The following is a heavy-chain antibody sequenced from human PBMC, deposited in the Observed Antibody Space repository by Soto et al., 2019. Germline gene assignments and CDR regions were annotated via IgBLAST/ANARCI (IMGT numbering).Heavy chain of an antibody. CDR1: GGSISSYY. Sequence: SETLSLTCTVSGGSISSYYWSWIRQPPGKGLEWIGYIYYSGSTNYNPSLKSRVTISVDTSKNQFSLKLSSVTAADTAVYYCAREEATAGNDCFDYWGQGTLVTVSS. CDR2: IYYSGST. CDR3: AREEATAGNDCFDY. V-gene: IGHV4-59*01. D-gene: IGHD6-13*01. J-gene: IGHJ4*02.